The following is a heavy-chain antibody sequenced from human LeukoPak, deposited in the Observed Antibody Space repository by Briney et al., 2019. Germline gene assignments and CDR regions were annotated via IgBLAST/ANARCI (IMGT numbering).Heavy chain of an antibody. CDR2: ISWNSGTI. Sequence: GGSLRLSCAASGFTFSSYGMSWVRQAPGKGLEWVSGISWNSGTIGYADSVKGRFIISRDRSKNIPYLQMNSLRAEDTAVYYCAKDRCSNGIGCLYYYMDVWGKGTTVTISS. V-gene: IGHV3-23*01. CDR3: AKDRCSNGIGCLYYYMDV. CDR1: GFTFSSYG. D-gene: IGHD2-8*01. J-gene: IGHJ6*03.